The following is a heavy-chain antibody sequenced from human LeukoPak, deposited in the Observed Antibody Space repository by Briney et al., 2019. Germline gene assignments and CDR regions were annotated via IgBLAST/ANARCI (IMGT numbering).Heavy chain of an antibody. D-gene: IGHD2-15*01. V-gene: IGHV3-33*01. J-gene: IGHJ6*02. CDR3: ARAVVVAATFYYGMDV. CDR1: GFTFSSYG. CDR2: IWYDGSNK. Sequence: QPGGSLRLSCAASGFTFSSYGMHWVRQAPGKGLEWVAVIWYDGSNKYYADSVKGRFTISRDNSKNTLYLQMNSLRAEDTAVYYCARAVVVAATFYYGMDVWGQGTTVTVSS.